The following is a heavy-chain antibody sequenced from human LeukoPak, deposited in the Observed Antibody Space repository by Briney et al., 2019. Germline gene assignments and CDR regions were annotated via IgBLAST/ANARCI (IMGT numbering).Heavy chain of an antibody. V-gene: IGHV1-69*05. J-gene: IGHJ4*02. Sequence: SVKVSCKASGGTFSSYAISWVRQAPGQGLEWMGRIIPIFGTANYAQKFQGRVTITTDESTSTAYMELSSLRSEDTAVYYCARGEPLTVQPDYWGQGTLVTVSS. CDR1: GGTFSSYA. CDR3: ARGEPLTVQPDY. CDR2: IIPIFGTA. D-gene: IGHD1-14*01.